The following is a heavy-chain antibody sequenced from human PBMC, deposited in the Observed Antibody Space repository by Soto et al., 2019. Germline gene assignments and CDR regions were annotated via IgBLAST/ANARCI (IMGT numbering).Heavy chain of an antibody. J-gene: IGHJ4*02. D-gene: IGHD2-15*01. V-gene: IGHV1-69*13. CDR1: GGTFSSYS. CDR2: IIPIFGTA. Sequence: SVKVSCKASGGTFSSYSSSWVRQAPGQGLEWMGVIIPIFGTANYAQKFQGRVTITADESKSTAYMELSRLRSEETAVYYCARDGIGYCSGGSRYMSDYWAPGTLVTVSS. CDR3: ARDGIGYCSGGSRYMSDY.